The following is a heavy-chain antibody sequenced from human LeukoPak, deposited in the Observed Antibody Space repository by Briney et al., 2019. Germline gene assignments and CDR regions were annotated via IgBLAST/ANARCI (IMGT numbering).Heavy chain of an antibody. D-gene: IGHD2-2*01. J-gene: IGHJ6*03. CDR3: ARDSCSSTSCYLVYYYMDV. CDR2: ISAYNGNT. Sequence: ASVKVSCKASGYTFTSYGISWGRHTPGQRREWRGWISAYNGNTNYTQKLQGSVTMTTDTSTSTAYMELRSLRSDDTAVYYCARDSCSSTSCYLVYYYMDVWGKGTTVTVSS. CDR1: GYTFTSYG. V-gene: IGHV1-18*01.